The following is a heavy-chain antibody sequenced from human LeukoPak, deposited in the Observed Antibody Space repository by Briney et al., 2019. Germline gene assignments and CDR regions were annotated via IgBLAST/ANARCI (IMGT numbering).Heavy chain of an antibody. D-gene: IGHD2-21*02. V-gene: IGHV3-66*01. CDR1: GFTFSNFA. J-gene: IGHJ4*02. CDR2: IYSGGST. Sequence: PGGSLRLSCAASGFTFSNFAMSWVRQAPGKGLEWVSVIYSGGSTYYADSVKGRFTISRDNSKNTLYLQMNSLRAEDTAVYYCARGNIGTAVDYWGQGTLVTVSS. CDR3: ARGNIGTAVDY.